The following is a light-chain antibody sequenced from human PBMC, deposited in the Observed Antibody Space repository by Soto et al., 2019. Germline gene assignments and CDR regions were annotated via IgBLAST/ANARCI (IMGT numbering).Light chain of an antibody. CDR2: VAS. CDR1: QGISSY. J-gene: IGKJ5*01. CDR3: QQLYSYPIT. Sequence: DIQLTQSPSFLSASVGDRVTITCRASQGISSYLAWYQQKPRKAPKLLIYVASTLQSGVPSRFSGSGSGTEFTLTISSLQPEDFATYYCQQLYSYPITFGQGTRLEIK. V-gene: IGKV1-9*01.